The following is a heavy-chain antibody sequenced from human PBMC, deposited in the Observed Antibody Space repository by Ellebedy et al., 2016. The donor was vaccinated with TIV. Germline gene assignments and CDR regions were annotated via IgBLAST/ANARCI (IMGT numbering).Heavy chain of an antibody. D-gene: IGHD3-16*02. CDR2: NSYSGST. CDR1: GFTFSDYY. CDR3: TSGGVIALFDH. Sequence: ESLKISCAASGFTFSDYYMSWIRQAPGKGLEWIATIFESGNSYSGSTFYNPSLKSRVTISVEASKKRFSLKLGSVTAADTAVYYCTSGGVIALFDHWGQGSLVNVSS. J-gene: IGHJ4*02. V-gene: IGHV4-34*08.